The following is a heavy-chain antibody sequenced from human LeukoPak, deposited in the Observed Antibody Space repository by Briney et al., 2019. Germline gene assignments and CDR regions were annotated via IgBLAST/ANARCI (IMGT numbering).Heavy chain of an antibody. CDR1: GYTFTSSD. D-gene: IGHD3-10*01. V-gene: IGHV1-8*02. CDR3: ARRMVRGVNRWFDP. Sequence: GASVKVCCKASGYTFTSSDINWVRQATGQGLAWMRWMNPNSGNTGYAQKFQGRVTMTRNTSISTAYMELSSLRSEDTAVYYCARRMVRGVNRWFDPWGQGTLVTVSS. CDR2: MNPNSGNT. J-gene: IGHJ5*02.